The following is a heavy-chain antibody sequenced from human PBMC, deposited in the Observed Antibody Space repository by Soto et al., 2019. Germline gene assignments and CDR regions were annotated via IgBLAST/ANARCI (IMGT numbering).Heavy chain of an antibody. CDR1: GASVSISTYY. CDR3: ASQVKTFYYGSSGYYPDY. V-gene: IGHV4-39*01. D-gene: IGHD3-22*01. J-gene: IGHJ4*02. Sequence: QLQLQESGPGLMKPSETLSLSCTVSGASVSISTYYWGWIRQPPGKGLEWIGTVHYSGTTHYTPSLKSRVTISVDTSENQFSLKLSSVTAADTAVYYCASQVKTFYYGSSGYYPDYWGQGALVTVSS. CDR2: VHYSGTT.